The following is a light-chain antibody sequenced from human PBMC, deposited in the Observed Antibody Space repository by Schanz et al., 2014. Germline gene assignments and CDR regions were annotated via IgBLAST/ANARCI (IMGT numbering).Light chain of an antibody. CDR2: ATS. Sequence: EIVMTQTPATLSVSPGERATLSCRASQSVSSNLAWYQQKPGQAPRLLIYATSTRATGIPDRFSGSGSGTDFTLSISRLEPEDFAVYYCQHYSLSPLFGQGTKVDI. CDR1: QSVSSN. V-gene: IGKV3D-15*01. CDR3: QHYSLSPL. J-gene: IGKJ1*01.